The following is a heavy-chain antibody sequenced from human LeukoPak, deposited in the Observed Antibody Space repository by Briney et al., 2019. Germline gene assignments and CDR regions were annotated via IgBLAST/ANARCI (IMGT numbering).Heavy chain of an antibody. CDR1: GFTFSSYS. Sequence: GGSLRLSCAASGFTFSSYSMNWVRQAPGKGLEWVSSISSSSSYIYYADSVKGRFTISRDNSKNTLYLQMNSLRAEDTAVYYCARTSQHIPFDYWGQGTLVTVSS. CDR3: ARTSQHIPFDY. CDR2: ISSSSSYI. V-gene: IGHV3-21*01. J-gene: IGHJ4*02. D-gene: IGHD2-21*01.